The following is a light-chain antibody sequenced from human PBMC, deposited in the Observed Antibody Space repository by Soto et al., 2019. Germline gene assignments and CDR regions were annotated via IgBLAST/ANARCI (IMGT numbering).Light chain of an antibody. Sequence: QSALTQPPSASGSPGQSVTISCTGTSSDVGGYKYVSWYQQHPGKAPKLMIFEVNKRPSGVPDRFSGSKSGNTASLTASGRQAEDEADYYCSSYAGINNLGVFGAGTKVTVL. V-gene: IGLV2-8*01. CDR1: SSDVGGYKY. J-gene: IGLJ1*01. CDR3: SSYAGINNLGV. CDR2: EVN.